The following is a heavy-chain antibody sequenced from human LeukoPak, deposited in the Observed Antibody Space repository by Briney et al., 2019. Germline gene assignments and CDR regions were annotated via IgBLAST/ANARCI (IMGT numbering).Heavy chain of an antibody. CDR2: INAGNGNT. CDR1: GYTFTNYP. Sequence: GAAVNDSFKSCGYTFTNYPMHGVRPAPGKRLEGMGWINAGNGNTKYSHKFQGRVTITRDTSASPACMELSSLSSEATAVYSCARARPRSSWSNGPDYWGQGTLVTVSS. J-gene: IGHJ4*02. CDR3: ARARPRSSWSNGPDY. D-gene: IGHD6-13*01. V-gene: IGHV1-3*01.